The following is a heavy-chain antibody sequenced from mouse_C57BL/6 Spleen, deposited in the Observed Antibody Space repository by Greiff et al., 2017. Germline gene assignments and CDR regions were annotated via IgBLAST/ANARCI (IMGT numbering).Heavy chain of an antibody. D-gene: IGHD1-1*01. Sequence: VQLQQSGAELVRPGASVTLSCKASGYTFTDYEMHWVKQTPVHGLEWIGAIDPETGGTAYNQKFKGKAILTADKSSSTAYMELRSLTSEDSAVYYCKSTTVVATDFDVWGTGTTVTVSS. CDR1: GYTFTDYE. J-gene: IGHJ1*03. V-gene: IGHV1-15*01. CDR2: IDPETGGT. CDR3: KSTTVVATDFDV.